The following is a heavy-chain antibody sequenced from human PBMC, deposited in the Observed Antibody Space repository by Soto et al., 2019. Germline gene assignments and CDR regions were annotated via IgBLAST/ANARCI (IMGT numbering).Heavy chain of an antibody. CDR1: GFTFSSYS. CDR2: ISSSSSYI. Sequence: EVQLVESGGGLVKPGGSLRLSCAASGFTFSSYSMNWVRQAPGKGLEWVSSISSSSSYIYYGDSVKGRFTISRDNAKNSLHLQMNSLRAEDTAVYYCARGLPDGSGQYCDYWGQGTLVTVSS. V-gene: IGHV3-21*01. J-gene: IGHJ4*02. CDR3: ARGLPDGSGQYCDY. D-gene: IGHD3-10*01.